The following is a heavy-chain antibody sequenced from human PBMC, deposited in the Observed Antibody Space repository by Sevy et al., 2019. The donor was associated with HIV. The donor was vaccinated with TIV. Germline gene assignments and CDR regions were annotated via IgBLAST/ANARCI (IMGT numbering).Heavy chain of an antibody. D-gene: IGHD2-8*02. J-gene: IGHJ4*02. Sequence: GGSLRLSCAASGFTFSSYAMSWVRQAPGKGLEWVSAISGIGGSTYYADSVKGRFTISSDNSKNTLYLQMNSLRAEDTAVYYCAKDPNIELEPQVWGQGTLVTVSS. V-gene: IGHV3-23*01. CDR3: AKDPNIELEPQV. CDR2: ISGIGGST. CDR1: GFTFSSYA.